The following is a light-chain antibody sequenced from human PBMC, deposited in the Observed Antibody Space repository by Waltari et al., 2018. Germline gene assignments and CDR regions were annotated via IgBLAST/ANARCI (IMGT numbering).Light chain of an antibody. CDR3: NSHSSSDTPSV. CDR1: NSDIGGYNY. J-gene: IGLJ3*02. CDR2: DVN. Sequence: QSALTQPASVSGSPGQSITISCTGTNSDIGGYNYVSWYQQYPGEAPKVVIYDVNSRPSGVSNRFSGSKSGNTASLTISGLQAEDEADYYCNSHSSSDTPSVFGGGTKLTVL. V-gene: IGLV2-14*01.